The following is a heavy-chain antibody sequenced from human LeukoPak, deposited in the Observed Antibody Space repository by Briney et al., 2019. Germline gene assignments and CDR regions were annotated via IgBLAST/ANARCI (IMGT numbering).Heavy chain of an antibody. CDR3: TRDGGSGVDY. Sequence: PGGSLRLSCAASGFTFSAYGMHWVRQAPGKGLEWVGVIWYDGSKKYYGDSVKGRFTISKDDSKNTLYLQMNSLRVEDTAIYYCTRDGGSGVDYWGQGTLVTVSS. CDR1: GFTFSAYG. J-gene: IGHJ4*02. V-gene: IGHV3-33*08. D-gene: IGHD2-15*01. CDR2: IWYDGSKK.